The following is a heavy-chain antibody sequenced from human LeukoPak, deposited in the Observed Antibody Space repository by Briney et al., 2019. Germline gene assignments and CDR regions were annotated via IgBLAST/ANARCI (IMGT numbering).Heavy chain of an antibody. CDR2: INPNSGGT. D-gene: IGHD6-19*01. CDR3: ARMAYSSGWNYFDY. J-gene: IGHJ4*02. V-gene: IGHV1-2*04. Sequence: GASVKVSCKASGYTFTGYYMHWVRQAPGQGLEWMGWINPNSGGTNYAQKFQGWVTMTRDTSISTAYMELSRLRSDDTAVYYCARMAYSSGWNYFDYWGQGTLVTVSS. CDR1: GYTFTGYY.